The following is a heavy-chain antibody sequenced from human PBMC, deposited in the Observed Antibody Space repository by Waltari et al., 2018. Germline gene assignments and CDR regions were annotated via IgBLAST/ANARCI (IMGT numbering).Heavy chain of an antibody. Sequence: QLQLQESGPGLVKPSETLSLTCTVSGGSISSSSYYWGWIRQPPGKGLEWIGSIYYSGSTYYNPSLKSRVTISVDTSKNQFSLKLSSVTAADTAVYYCASLNGIFGAILPGWFDPWGQGTLVTVSS. CDR1: GGSISSSSYY. J-gene: IGHJ5*02. CDR2: IYYSGST. CDR3: ASLNGIFGAILPGWFDP. V-gene: IGHV4-39*07. D-gene: IGHD3-3*01.